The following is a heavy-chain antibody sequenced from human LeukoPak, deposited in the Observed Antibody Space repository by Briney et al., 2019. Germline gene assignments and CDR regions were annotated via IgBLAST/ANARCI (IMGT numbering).Heavy chain of an antibody. CDR3: ARDHGYSDILTGYYHLYYFDY. V-gene: IGHV1-2*02. Sequence: EASVKVSCKASGYTFTDYYMHWVRQAPGQGLEWMGWINPNSGGTNYAQKFQGRVTMTRDTSISTAYMELSRLRSDDTAVYYCARDHGYSDILTGYYHLYYFDYWGQGTLVTVSS. D-gene: IGHD3-9*01. CDR1: GYTFTDYY. J-gene: IGHJ4*02. CDR2: INPNSGGT.